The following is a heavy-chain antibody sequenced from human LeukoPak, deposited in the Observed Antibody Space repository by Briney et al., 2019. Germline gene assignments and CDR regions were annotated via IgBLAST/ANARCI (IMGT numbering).Heavy chain of an antibody. CDR2: IYLSGST. J-gene: IGHJ4*02. V-gene: IGHV4-59*08. CDR3: ARHGPLYDIWSAQFYFDY. Sequence: AETLSLTCTVSGDSISTYYWSWIRQPPGKRLEWIGYIYLSGSTNYNPSLKSRVTISVDTSKNQFSLRLSSVTAADTAVYYCARHGPLYDIWSAQFYFDYWGQGTLVTVS. D-gene: IGHD3-3*01. CDR1: GDSISTYY.